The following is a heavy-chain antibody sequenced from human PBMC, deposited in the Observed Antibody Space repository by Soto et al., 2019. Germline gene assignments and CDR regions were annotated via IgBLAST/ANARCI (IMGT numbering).Heavy chain of an antibody. CDR2: IYWDDDK. CDR1: GFSLSTSGVG. Sequence: GPTLVNPTQTLTLTCPFSGFSLSTSGVGVGWIRQPPGKALEWLALIYWDDDKRYSPSLKSRLTITKDTSKNQVVLTMTNMDPVDTATYYCALTLTYYYDSSGYPGAEYFQHWGQGTLVTVSS. J-gene: IGHJ1*01. V-gene: IGHV2-5*02. CDR3: ALTLTYYYDSSGYPGAEYFQH. D-gene: IGHD3-22*01.